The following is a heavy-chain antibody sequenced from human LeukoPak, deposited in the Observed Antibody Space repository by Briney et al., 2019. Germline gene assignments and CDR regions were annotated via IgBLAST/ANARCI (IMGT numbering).Heavy chain of an antibody. CDR2: IYYSEST. Sequence: SETLSLTCTVSAGSISSSNYYWGWIRQPPGKGLEWIGRIYYSESTYYNPSLKSRVTISVDTSKNQFSLKLSSVTAADTAVYYCARLDGYCSGGSCYSVSFVDPWGQGTLVTVSS. CDR1: AGSISSSNYY. CDR3: ARLDGYCSGGSCYSVSFVDP. D-gene: IGHD2-15*01. J-gene: IGHJ5*02. V-gene: IGHV4-39*01.